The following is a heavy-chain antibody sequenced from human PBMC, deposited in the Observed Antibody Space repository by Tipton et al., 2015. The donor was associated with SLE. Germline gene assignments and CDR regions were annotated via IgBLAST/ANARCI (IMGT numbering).Heavy chain of an antibody. V-gene: IGHV4-39*07. J-gene: IGHJ3*02. D-gene: IGHD3-10*01. CDR3: AREPSMVGAFDI. CDR1: GGSISSSSYY. Sequence: TLSLTCIVSGGSISSSSYYWGWIRQPPGKGLEWIGSIYYSGSTYYYPSLKSRVTISVDTSKNQFSLKLSSVTAADTAVYYCAREPSMVGAFDIWGQGTMVTVSS. CDR2: IYYSGST.